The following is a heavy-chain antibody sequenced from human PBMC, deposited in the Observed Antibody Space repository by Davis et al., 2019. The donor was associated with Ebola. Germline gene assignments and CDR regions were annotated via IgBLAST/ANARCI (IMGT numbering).Heavy chain of an antibody. V-gene: IGHV3-30*04. Sequence: PGGSLRLSCAASGFIFRNYAMHWVRQAPGKGLEWVAVVSHSERERFYADSVKGRFTISRDNSENTLYLQMNSLRAEDTAVYYCAKKGLTTTDFDSWGQGTLVTVSS. CDR2: VSHSERER. D-gene: IGHD1-1*01. J-gene: IGHJ4*02. CDR1: GFIFRNYA. CDR3: AKKGLTTTDFDS.